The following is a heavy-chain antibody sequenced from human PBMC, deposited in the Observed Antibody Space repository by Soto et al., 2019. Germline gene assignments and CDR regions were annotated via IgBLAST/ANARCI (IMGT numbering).Heavy chain of an antibody. D-gene: IGHD6-13*01. V-gene: IGHV3-7*01. Sequence: GGSLRLSCAASGFTFSSYWMSWVRQAPGKGLEWVANIKHDGSEKYYVDSVKGRFTISRDNAKNSLYLQMNSLRAEDTDVYYCARVASQHAAFDIWGQGTMVTVSS. CDR3: ARVASQHAAFDI. CDR2: IKHDGSEK. CDR1: GFTFSSYW. J-gene: IGHJ3*02.